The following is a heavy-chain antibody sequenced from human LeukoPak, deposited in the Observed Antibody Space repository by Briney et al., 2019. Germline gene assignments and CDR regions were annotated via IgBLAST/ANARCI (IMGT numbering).Heavy chain of an antibody. J-gene: IGHJ4*02. V-gene: IGHV3-49*02. Sequence: GGSLRLSCTTSGFTFGNFPITWVRQAPGKGLEWVGYIRAKDYGGTTEYAAAVKGRFTISRDDSKGIGYLQMNDLQTDDTGVHYCTRGSGRFEYWGQGALVTVSS. CDR3: TRGSGRFEY. CDR2: IRAKDYGGTT. CDR1: GFTFGNFP. D-gene: IGHD2-15*01.